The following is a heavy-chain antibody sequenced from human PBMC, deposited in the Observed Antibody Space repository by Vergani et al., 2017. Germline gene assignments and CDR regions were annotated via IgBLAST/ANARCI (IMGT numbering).Heavy chain of an antibody. V-gene: IGHV1-3*04. CDR1: GYSFTNYA. Sequence: QVQLVQSGAEVKKPGASVKVSCKASGYSFTNYAMHWVRQAPGHRLEWMGWINTGNGNTKYSQKFQGRVTITRDTSASTAYMELSSLRSEDTAVYYCARCLIELGSSGWFDPWGQGTLVTVSS. CDR2: INTGNGNT. CDR3: ARCLIELGSSGWFDP. J-gene: IGHJ5*02. D-gene: IGHD7-27*01.